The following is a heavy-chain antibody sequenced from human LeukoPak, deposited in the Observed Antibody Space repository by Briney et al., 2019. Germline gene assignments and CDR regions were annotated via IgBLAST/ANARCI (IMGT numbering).Heavy chain of an antibody. D-gene: IGHD1-26*01. CDR1: GDSMSPYY. V-gene: IGHV4-59*01. CDR2: IYYTGST. J-gene: IGHJ4*02. Sequence: SETLSLTCSVSGDSMSPYYWSWLRQSPGKGLEWIGHIYYTGSTDYEPSLKSRVTISLDASKTEFSLRLRSVSAADTAVYYCARGPPHGTEFFDLWGQGTLVTVSS. CDR3: ARGPPHGTEFFDL.